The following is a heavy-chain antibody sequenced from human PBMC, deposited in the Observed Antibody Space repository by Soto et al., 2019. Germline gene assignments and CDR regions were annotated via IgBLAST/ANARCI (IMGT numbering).Heavy chain of an antibody. Sequence: PSQTLSLTCAISGDSVSSNSAAWNWIRQSPSRGLEWLGRTYYRSKWYNDYAVSVKSRITINPDTSKNQFSLQLNSVTPEDTAVYYCAREGQQQLVGREKYYYYGMDVWGQGTTVTVS. J-gene: IGHJ6*02. V-gene: IGHV6-1*01. CDR3: AREGQQQLVGREKYYYYGMDV. D-gene: IGHD6-13*01. CDR1: GDSVSSNSAA. CDR2: TYYRSKWYN.